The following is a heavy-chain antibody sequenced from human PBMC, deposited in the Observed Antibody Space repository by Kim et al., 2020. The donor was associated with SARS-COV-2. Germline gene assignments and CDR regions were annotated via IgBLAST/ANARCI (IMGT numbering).Heavy chain of an antibody. CDR1: GGSISGYY. Sequence: SETLSLTCSVAGGSISGYYWSWIRQPPGKGLEWIGYIYSSGSTTYNPSLKSRVTISLDTLRKQFSLKLTSVIAADTAVYFCARDSGYGDSLDYWGQGT. CDR2: IYSSGST. CDR3: ARDSGYGDSLDY. D-gene: IGHD4-17*01. J-gene: IGHJ4*02. V-gene: IGHV4-59*01.